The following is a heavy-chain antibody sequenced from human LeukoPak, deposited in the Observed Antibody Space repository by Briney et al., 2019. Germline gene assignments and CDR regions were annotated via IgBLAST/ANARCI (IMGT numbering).Heavy chain of an antibody. V-gene: IGHV4-34*01. CDR1: GGSFSGYY. CDR2: INHSGST. CDR3: ARRTITIPLDY. D-gene: IGHD3-3*01. J-gene: IGHJ4*02. Sequence: SETLSLTCAVYGGSFSGYYWSWIRQPPGKGLEWIGEINHSGSTNYNPSLKSRVTISVDTSKNQFSLKLSSVTAADTAVYYCARRTITIPLDYWGQGTLVTVSA.